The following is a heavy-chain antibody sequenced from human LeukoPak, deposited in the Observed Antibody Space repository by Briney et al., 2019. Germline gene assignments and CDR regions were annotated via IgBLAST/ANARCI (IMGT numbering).Heavy chain of an antibody. D-gene: IGHD3-3*01. V-gene: IGHV1-69*05. CDR1: GGTFSSYA. Sequence: SVKVSCKASGGTFSSYAISWVRQAPGQGLEWMGRIIPIFGTANYAQKFQGRVTITTDESTSTAYMELSSLRSEDTAVYYCARGGPLRFLEWLSFWGQGTLVTVSS. CDR3: ARGGPLRFLEWLSF. J-gene: IGHJ4*02. CDR2: IIPIFGTA.